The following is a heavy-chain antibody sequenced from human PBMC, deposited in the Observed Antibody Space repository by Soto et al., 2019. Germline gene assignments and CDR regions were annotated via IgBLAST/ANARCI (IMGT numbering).Heavy chain of an antibody. V-gene: IGHV4-31*03. J-gene: IGHJ4*02. CDR1: GVSISSGGYF. Sequence: QVQLQESGPGVVKPSQTLSLTCTVSGVSISSGGYFWSWIRQHPGKGLEWIGYIYDNDRTYYNPSLKRRGTMSVDTSRNQISLKLSSVTAADTSVYYCARHHMAATDMYFDYWGQGTLVTASA. D-gene: IGHD6-19*01. CDR2: IYDNDRT. CDR3: ARHHMAATDMYFDY.